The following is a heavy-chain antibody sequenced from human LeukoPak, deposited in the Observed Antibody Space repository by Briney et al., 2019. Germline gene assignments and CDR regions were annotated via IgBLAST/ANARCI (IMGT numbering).Heavy chain of an antibody. CDR1: GGSISSSSYY. V-gene: IGHV4-39*07. CDR3: ARELTEYYYDSSGPRDI. Sequence: KPSETLSLTCTVSGGSISSSSYYWGWIRQPPGKGLEWIGSIYYSGSTYYNPSLKSRVTISVDTSKNQFSLKLSSVTAADTAVYYCARELTEYYYDSSGPRDIWGQGTMVTVSS. J-gene: IGHJ3*02. D-gene: IGHD3-22*01. CDR2: IYYSGST.